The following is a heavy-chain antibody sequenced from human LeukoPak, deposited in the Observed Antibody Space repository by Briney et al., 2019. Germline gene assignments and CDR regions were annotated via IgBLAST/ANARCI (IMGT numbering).Heavy chain of an antibody. D-gene: IGHD3-22*01. V-gene: IGHV3-23*01. J-gene: IGHJ4*02. CDR2: ISGSGGST. CDR1: GFTFSSYA. CDR3: ARASDHYDTYPDS. Sequence: GGSLRLSCAASGFTFSSYAMSWVRQAPRKGLEXXXAISGSGGSTYYADSVKGRFTISRDNSKNTLYLQMNSLRAEDTAVYYCARASDHYDTYPDSWGQGTLVTVSS.